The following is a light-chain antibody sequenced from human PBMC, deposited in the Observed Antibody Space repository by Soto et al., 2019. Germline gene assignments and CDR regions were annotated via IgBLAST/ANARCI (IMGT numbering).Light chain of an antibody. J-gene: IGKJ2*01. Sequence: EIVMTQSPATLSVSPGERATLSCRASQSVSSFLAWYQQKPGLAPRLLLYGASNRAPGLPARFRGSGSGTEFTLTISSLQSEDGAVYYGQHYNNWPYTFGQGTKLEIK. CDR3: QHYNNWPYT. CDR2: GAS. CDR1: QSVSSF. V-gene: IGKV3-15*01.